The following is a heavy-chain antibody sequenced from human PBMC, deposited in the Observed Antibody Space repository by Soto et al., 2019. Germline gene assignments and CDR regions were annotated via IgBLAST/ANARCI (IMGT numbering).Heavy chain of an antibody. CDR2: ISYDGSNK. J-gene: IGHJ6*02. CDR3: AKDRSPEGTDDYYGMDV. Sequence: QVQLVESGGGVVQPGRSLRLSCAASGFTFSSYGMHWVRQAPGKGLEWVAVISYDGSNKYYADSVKGRFTISRDNSKNTLYLQMNSLRAEDTAVYYCAKDRSPEGTDDYYGMDVWGQGTTVTVSS. CDR1: GFTFSSYG. D-gene: IGHD1-7*01. V-gene: IGHV3-30*18.